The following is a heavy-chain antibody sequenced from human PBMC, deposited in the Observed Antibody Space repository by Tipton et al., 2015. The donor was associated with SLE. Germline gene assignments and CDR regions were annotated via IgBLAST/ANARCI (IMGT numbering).Heavy chain of an antibody. CDR1: GYSLNSAYY. D-gene: IGHD5-24*01. CDR3: AREEGDDSNWGWLDP. V-gene: IGHV4-38-2*02. J-gene: IGHJ5*02. CDR2: IHNTEST. Sequence: GLVKPSETLSLICAVSGYSLNSAYYWGWIRQPAGKGLEWIGQIHNTESTNYNPSLKSRVTLSLDRSKNQFSLKLTFVSAADTAVYYCAREEGDDSNWGWLDPWGQGTLVSVSS.